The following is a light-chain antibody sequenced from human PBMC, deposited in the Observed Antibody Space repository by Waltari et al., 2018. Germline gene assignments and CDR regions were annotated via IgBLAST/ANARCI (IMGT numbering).Light chain of an antibody. V-gene: IGKV3-11*01. CDR1: QTSGSA. CDR2: DVA. CDR3: QQRFSWLWT. Sequence: ELVLTQSPPTLPFSPGERSPPSCRASQTSGSALAWYQQRPGQAPRLLIYDVATRATGIPARFSGSGSGADFTLTISSLEPEDSAVYYCQQRFSWLWTFGQGTNVQVK. J-gene: IGKJ1*01.